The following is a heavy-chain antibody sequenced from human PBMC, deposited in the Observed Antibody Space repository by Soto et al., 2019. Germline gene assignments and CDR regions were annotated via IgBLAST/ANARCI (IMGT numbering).Heavy chain of an antibody. CDR1: GGTFSSYA. D-gene: IGHD3-10*01. CDR3: ASSLAYYYGSGSSGGMDV. CDR2: IIPIFGTA. V-gene: IGHV1-69*01. Sequence: VKVSCKASGGTFSSYAISWVRQAPGQGLEWMGGIIPIFGTANYAQKFQGRVTITADESTSTAYMELSSLRSEDTAVYYCASSLAYYYGSGSSGGMDVWGQGTTVTVSS. J-gene: IGHJ6*02.